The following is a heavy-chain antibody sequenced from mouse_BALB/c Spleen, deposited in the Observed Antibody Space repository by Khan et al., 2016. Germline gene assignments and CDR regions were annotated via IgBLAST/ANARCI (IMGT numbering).Heavy chain of an antibody. CDR1: GDSITSGY. J-gene: IGHJ4*01. D-gene: IGHD2-14*01. V-gene: IGHV3-8*02. Sequence: EVQLQESGPSLVKPSQTLSLTCSVTGDSITSGYWNWIRKFPGNKLEYMGYISYSGSTYYNPSLKSRISITRDTSKNQYYLQLNSVSTEDTATYYCVRGRYDAYAMDYWGQGTSVTVSS. CDR2: ISYSGST. CDR3: VRGRYDAYAMDY.